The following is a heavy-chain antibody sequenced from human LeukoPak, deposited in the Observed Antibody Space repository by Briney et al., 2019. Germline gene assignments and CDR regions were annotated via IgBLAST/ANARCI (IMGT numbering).Heavy chain of an antibody. D-gene: IGHD2-15*01. CDR3: AKGVVVAPDVTPFDY. V-gene: IGHV3-23*01. J-gene: IGHJ4*02. CDR2: ISGRGASK. Sequence: PGGSLRLSCAASGFTFSSYWMSWVRQAPGKGLEWVSGISGRGASKYYADSVKGRFTISRDNSKNTLYLQMNSLRAEDTAVYYRAKGVVVAPDVTPFDYWGQGTLVTVSS. CDR1: GFTFSSYW.